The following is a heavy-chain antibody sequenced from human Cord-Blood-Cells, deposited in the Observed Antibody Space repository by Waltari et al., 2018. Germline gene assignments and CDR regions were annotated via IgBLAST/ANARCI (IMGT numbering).Heavy chain of an antibody. CDR3: VWQGFDY. Sequence: QVQLVQSGAEVKKPRASVKVSCKASGYTFTGYYMHWVRQAPGQGLEWMGRINPNRGGTNYAKKFQGRVTMTRDTSISTAYMELSRLRSDDTAVYYCVWQGFDYWGQGTLVTVSS. CDR1: GYTFTGYY. J-gene: IGHJ4*02. D-gene: IGHD2-21*01. CDR2: INPNRGGT. V-gene: IGHV1-2*02.